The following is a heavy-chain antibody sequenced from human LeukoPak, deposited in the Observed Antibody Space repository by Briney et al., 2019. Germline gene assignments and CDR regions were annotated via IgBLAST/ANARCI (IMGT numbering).Heavy chain of an antibody. Sequence: GASVTVSCKASGGTFSSYAISWVRQAPGQGLEWMGGIIPIFGTANYAQKFQGRVTITADESTSTAYMELSSLRSEDTAVYYCARLVDTAMVRSPYYYYGMDVWGQGTTVTVSS. J-gene: IGHJ6*02. CDR3: ARLVDTAMVRSPYYYYGMDV. CDR2: IIPIFGTA. CDR1: GGTFSSYA. D-gene: IGHD5-18*01. V-gene: IGHV1-69*13.